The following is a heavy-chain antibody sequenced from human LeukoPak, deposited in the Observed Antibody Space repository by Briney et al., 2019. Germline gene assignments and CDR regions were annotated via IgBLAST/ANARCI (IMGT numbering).Heavy chain of an antibody. CDR3: ARGGGNFDY. D-gene: IGHD3-16*01. J-gene: IGHJ4*02. Sequence: GVSLRLSCAASGFIFSEYWMNWVRQAPGKGLEWVTNIKQDGSEKYYVDSVKGRFTISRDNAKNSLYLQMNSLRAEDTAVYYCARGGGNFDYWGQGTLVTVSS. CDR1: GFIFSEYW. CDR2: IKQDGSEK. V-gene: IGHV3-7*04.